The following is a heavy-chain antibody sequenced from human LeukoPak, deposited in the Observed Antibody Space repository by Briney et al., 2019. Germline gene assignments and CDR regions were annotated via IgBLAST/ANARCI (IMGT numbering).Heavy chain of an antibody. D-gene: IGHD4-17*01. V-gene: IGHV4-34*01. Sequence: SETLSLTCDVSGVSFSTYYWSWIRQSPEKGLEWIGEVNHSGYTNLNPSLKSRVTMSVDTSKNQFSLKLRSVSAADTAVYYCARQLYGSDYWGQGTLVTVSS. J-gene: IGHJ4*02. CDR2: VNHSGYT. CDR3: ARQLYGSDY. CDR1: GVSFSTYY.